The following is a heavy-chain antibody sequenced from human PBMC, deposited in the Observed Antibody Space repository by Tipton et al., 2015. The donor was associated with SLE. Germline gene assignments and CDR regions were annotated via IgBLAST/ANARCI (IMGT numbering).Heavy chain of an antibody. CDR1: GYSFSTYW. V-gene: IGHV5-51*03. Sequence: VQLVQSGAEVKKPGESLRISCKGSGYSFSTYWIGWVRQMPGKGLEWMGVIYPDDSDTRYSPSFQGHVTISADKSIRTAYLQWSSLKASDTAMYYCARGVHDFDYWGQGTLVTVSS. CDR2: IYPDDSDT. CDR3: ARGVHDFDY. J-gene: IGHJ4*02.